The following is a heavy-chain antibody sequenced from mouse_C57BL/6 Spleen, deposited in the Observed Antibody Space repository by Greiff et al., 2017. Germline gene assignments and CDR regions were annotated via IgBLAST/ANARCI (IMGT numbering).Heavy chain of an antibody. CDR1: GYTFTSYW. CDR2: IYPSDSET. D-gene: IGHD2-3*01. Sequence: QVQLQQSGAELVRPGSSVKLSCKASGYTFTSYWMDWVKQRLGQGLEWIGNIYPSDSETHYNQKFKDKATLTVDKSSSTAYMQLSSLTSADSAVYSGASGGYLGYSSCSYAMDYWGQGTTVTVSS. V-gene: IGHV1-61*01. J-gene: IGHJ4*01. CDR3: ASGGYLGYSSCSYAMDY.